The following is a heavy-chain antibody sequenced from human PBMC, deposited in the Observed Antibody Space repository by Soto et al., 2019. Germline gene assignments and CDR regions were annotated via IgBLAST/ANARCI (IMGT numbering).Heavy chain of an antibody. Sequence: PSETLSLTCAVYGGSFSGYYWSWIRQPPGKGLEWIGEINHSGSTNYNPSLKSRVTISVDTSKNQFSLKLSSVTAADTAVYYCATGFGELLYNWFDPWGQGTLVTVSS. CDR1: GGSFSGYY. V-gene: IGHV4-34*01. J-gene: IGHJ5*02. D-gene: IGHD3-10*01. CDR3: ATGFGELLYNWFDP. CDR2: INHSGST.